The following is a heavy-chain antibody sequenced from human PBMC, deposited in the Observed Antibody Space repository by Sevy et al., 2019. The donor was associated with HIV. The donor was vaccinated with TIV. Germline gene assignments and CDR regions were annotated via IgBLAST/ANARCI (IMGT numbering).Heavy chain of an antibody. V-gene: IGHV4-38-2*01. CDR3: ARAIGTQVAGLYYFDY. CDR2: IYHSGYS. J-gene: IGHJ4*02. Sequence: SETLSLTCAVSGYSISSDYYWGWIRQPPGKGLAWIGSIYHSGYSYYNPSLKSRVTISVDTSKNQFSLKLSSMTAADTAVYYCARAIGTQVAGLYYFDYWGQGTLVTVSS. D-gene: IGHD6-19*01. CDR1: GYSISSDYY.